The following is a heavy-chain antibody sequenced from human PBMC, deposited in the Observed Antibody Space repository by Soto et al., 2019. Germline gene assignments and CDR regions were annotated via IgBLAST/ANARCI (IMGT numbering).Heavy chain of an antibody. CDR2: ISGYNGNT. D-gene: IGHD6-19*01. V-gene: IGHV1-18*01. CDR3: SRFIMVGGWFDPNYYHGMDV. CDR1: GYTFSNYG. J-gene: IGHJ6*02. Sequence: QVQLVQSGAEVKKPGASVTVSCKTSGYTFSNYGINWVRQAPGQGLERRGWISGYNGNTNYAQTVQGRVTMTTDTSTGTVYMELRSLKSDDTAIYYCSRFIMVGGWFDPNYYHGMDVWGQGTTVTVSS.